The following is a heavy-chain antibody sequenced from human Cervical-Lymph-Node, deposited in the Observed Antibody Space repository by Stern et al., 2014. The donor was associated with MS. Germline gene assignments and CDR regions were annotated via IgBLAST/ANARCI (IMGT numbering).Heavy chain of an antibody. CDR2: ISHSGDT. CDR1: GGSISTHY. CDR3: ARLSTAVEF. J-gene: IGHJ4*02. Sequence: QVQLQESGPGLVKPSETLSLTCAVSGGSISTHYWGWIRQPPGKGLEWIGLISHSGDTKYNPSLKSRVTISLATSKNQFSLQVASVPAADTAVYYCARLSTAVEFWGQGTLVSVSS. V-gene: IGHV4-59*08.